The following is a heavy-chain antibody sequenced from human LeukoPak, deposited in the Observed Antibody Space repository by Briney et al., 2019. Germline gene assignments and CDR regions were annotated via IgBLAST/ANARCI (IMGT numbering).Heavy chain of an antibody. CDR2: INPDSGGT. V-gene: IGHV1-2*02. J-gene: IGHJ4*02. D-gene: IGHD3-22*01. Sequence: ASVKVSCKASGYTFTGYHLHWVRQSPGQGPEWMGRINPDSGGTNYAQKFQGRVTLTRDTSITTAYMELSRLRSDDTAVYYCARGVYYQDRSDFPLHYWGQGTLVTVSS. CDR3: ARGVYYQDRSDFPLHY. CDR1: GYTFTGYH.